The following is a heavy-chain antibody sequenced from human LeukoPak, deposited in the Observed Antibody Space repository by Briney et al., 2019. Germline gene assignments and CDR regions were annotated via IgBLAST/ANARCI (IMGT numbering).Heavy chain of an antibody. CDR1: GGSISSYY. V-gene: IGHV4-59*01. CDR2: IYYSGST. J-gene: IGHJ3*02. Sequence: PSETLSLTCTVSGGSISSYYWSWIRQPPGKGLEWIGYIYYSGSTNYNPSLKSRVTISVVTSKNHFSLKLSSVTAADTAVYYCARVVVTAVGYNAFDIWGQGTMVTVSS. CDR3: ARVVVTAVGYNAFDI. D-gene: IGHD2-21*02.